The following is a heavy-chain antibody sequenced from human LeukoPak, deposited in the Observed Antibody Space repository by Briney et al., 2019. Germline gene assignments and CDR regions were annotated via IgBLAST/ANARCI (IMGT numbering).Heavy chain of an antibody. V-gene: IGHV3-7*01. CDR1: GFTFSSYS. CDR3: ARVVGATRLLFDY. CDR2: IKQDGSEK. D-gene: IGHD1-26*01. J-gene: IGHJ4*02. Sequence: GGSLRLSCAASGFTFSSYSMNWVRQAPGKGLEWVANIKQDGSEKYYVDPVKGRFTISRDNAKNSLYLQMNSLRAEDTAVYYCARVVGATRLLFDYWGQGTLVTVSS.